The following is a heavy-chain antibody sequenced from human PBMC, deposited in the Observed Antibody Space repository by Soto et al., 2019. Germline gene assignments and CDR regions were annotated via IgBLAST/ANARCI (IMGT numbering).Heavy chain of an antibody. J-gene: IGHJ4*02. CDR2: INHSGST. V-gene: IGHV4-34*01. CDR3: ARGEATSSPHFDY. D-gene: IGHD5-12*01. Sequence: SETLSLTCAVYGGSFSGDYWSWIRQPPGKGLEWIGEINHSGSTNYNPSLKSRVTISVDTSKNQFSLKLSSVTAADTAVYYCARGEATSSPHFDYWGQGTLVTVSS. CDR1: GGSFSGDY.